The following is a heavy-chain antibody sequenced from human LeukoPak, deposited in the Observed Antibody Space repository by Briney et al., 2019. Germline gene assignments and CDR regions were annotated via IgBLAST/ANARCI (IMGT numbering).Heavy chain of an antibody. CDR1: GFTFSDYT. D-gene: IGHD1-26*01. CDR2: ISLSSNTI. Sequence: GGSLRLSCAASGFTFSDYTMNWVRQAPGKGLEWVSYISLSSNTIYYADSVKGRFTISRDNAKNSLYLQMNSLRAEDTALYYCLGGSYYWGQGTLVTVSS. J-gene: IGHJ4*02. V-gene: IGHV3-48*04. CDR3: LGGSYY.